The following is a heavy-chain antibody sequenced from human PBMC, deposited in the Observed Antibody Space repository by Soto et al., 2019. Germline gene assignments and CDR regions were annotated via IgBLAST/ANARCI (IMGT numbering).Heavy chain of an antibody. J-gene: IGHJ6*02. CDR2: IYPGDSDT. D-gene: IGHD4-4*01. V-gene: IGHV5-51*01. Sequence: GESLKIPCKGSGYTFTDYWIGWVRQLPGKGLEWMGIIYPGDSDTRYSPSFQGHVTITVDKSTSTAYLQWNTLKASDTAMYYCARHLSNFRYYYYAMDVWCQVATVTVSS. CDR3: ARHLSNFRYYYYAMDV. CDR1: GYTFTDYW.